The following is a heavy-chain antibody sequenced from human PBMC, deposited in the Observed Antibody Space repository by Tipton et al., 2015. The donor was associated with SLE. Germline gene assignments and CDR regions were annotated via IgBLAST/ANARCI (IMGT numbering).Heavy chain of an antibody. CDR1: GFTVTRHY. D-gene: IGHD5-12*01. J-gene: IGHJ4*02. V-gene: IGHV3-66*01. Sequence: SLRLSCAASGFTVTRHYMSWVRQAPGKGLEWVSVIYTYGTTNYADSVKGRFTISRDNSMNTLYLQMNTLRTEDTAVYYCARGPPDSGADYFDRWGQGTLVTVSS. CDR2: IYTYGTT. CDR3: ARGPPDSGADYFDR.